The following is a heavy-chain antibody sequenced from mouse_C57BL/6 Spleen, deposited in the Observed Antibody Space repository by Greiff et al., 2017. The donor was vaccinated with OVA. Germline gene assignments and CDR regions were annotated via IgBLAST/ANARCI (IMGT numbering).Heavy chain of an antibody. CDR2: LWSGGST. CDR1: GFSLTSYG. Sequence: QVQLQQSGPGLVQPSQSLSITCTVSGFSLTSYGVHWVRQSPGQGLEWLGVLWSGGSTDYNAAFISRLSISKDNSKSQVFCKMNSLQAEDTAIYYCAREANWDTGFAYWGQGTLVTVSA. J-gene: IGHJ3*01. V-gene: IGHV2-2*01. CDR3: AREANWDTGFAY. D-gene: IGHD4-1*01.